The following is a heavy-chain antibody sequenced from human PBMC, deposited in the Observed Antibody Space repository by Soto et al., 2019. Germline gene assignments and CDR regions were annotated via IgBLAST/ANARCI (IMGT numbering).Heavy chain of an antibody. CDR2: IDYSGTT. D-gene: IGHD3-16*02. V-gene: IGHV4-39*01. CDR3: ARQRPGEVIVVSYFDY. J-gene: IGHJ4*02. Sequence: PSDCTAIACTASRDTIKSTNFSGGLIHQPPGKGLEWIGSIDYSGTTYYNPSLKSRVTISVDTSNNHFSLKLNSVTAADTAVYYCARQRPGEVIVVSYFDYWGQGTLVTVSS. CDR1: RDTIKSTNFS.